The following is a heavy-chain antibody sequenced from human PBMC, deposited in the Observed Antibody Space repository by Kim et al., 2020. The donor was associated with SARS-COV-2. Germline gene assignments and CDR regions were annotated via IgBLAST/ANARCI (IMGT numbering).Heavy chain of an antibody. V-gene: IGHV3-30*18. CDR2: ISYDGSNK. CDR3: AKDRLGGYDFYYFDY. Sequence: GGSLRLSCAASGFTFSSYGMHWVRQAPGKGLEWVAVISYDGSNKYYADSVKGRFTISRDNSKNTLYLQMNSLRAEDTAVYYCAKDRLGGYDFYYFDYWGQGTLVTVSS. CDR1: GFTFSSYG. D-gene: IGHD5-12*01. J-gene: IGHJ4*02.